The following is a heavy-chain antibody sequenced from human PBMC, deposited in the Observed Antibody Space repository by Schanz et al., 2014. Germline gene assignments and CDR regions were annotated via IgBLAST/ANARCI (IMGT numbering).Heavy chain of an antibody. V-gene: IGHV3-74*01. CDR1: GFTFSDSW. D-gene: IGHD4-17*01. CDR2: TSNVGSFT. Sequence: EVQLVESGGGLVQPGGSLRLSCAASGFTFSDSWMHWVRQAPGKGLVWVSRTSNVGSFTTFADSVKGRFTISRDNAKNTLYLQMNSLRAEDTAVYYCVRDTDYHFDYWGQGTLVTVSS. CDR3: VRDTDYHFDY. J-gene: IGHJ4*02.